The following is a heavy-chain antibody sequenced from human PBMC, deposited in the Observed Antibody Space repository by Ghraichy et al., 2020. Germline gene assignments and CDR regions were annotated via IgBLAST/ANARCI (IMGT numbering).Heavy chain of an antibody. D-gene: IGHD1-26*01. Sequence: GGSLRLSCAASGFTFSSYAMSWVRQAPGKGLEWVSAISGSGGSTYYADSVKGRFTISRDNSKNTLYLQMNSLRAEDTAVYYCAKDQGIVGATNLDYWGQGTLVTVSA. J-gene: IGHJ4*02. CDR3: AKDQGIVGATNLDY. V-gene: IGHV3-23*01. CDR1: GFTFSSYA. CDR2: ISGSGGST.